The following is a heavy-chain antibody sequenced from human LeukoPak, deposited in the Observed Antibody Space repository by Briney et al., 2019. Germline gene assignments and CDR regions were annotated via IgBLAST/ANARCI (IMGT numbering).Heavy chain of an antibody. J-gene: IGHJ3*01. Sequence: PGGSLRLSCAASGFTFSTYAMTWVRQAPGMGLEWVSTILNNGISTYHADSVKGRFTISRDNARNTLHLQPNSLRAEDTAVYYCAKGGGRPLDDAFDVWGQGTMVTVSS. CDR1: GFTFSTYA. V-gene: IGHV3-23*01. CDR2: ILNNGIST. CDR3: AKGGGRPLDDAFDV.